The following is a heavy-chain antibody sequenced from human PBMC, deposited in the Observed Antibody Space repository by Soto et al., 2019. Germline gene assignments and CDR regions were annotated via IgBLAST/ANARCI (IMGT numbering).Heavy chain of an antibody. CDR1: GYSFTSYW. CDR3: ARLSRYYYDSSGWNAFDI. V-gene: IGHV5-51*01. Sequence: GESLKISCKGSGYSFTSYWIGWVRQMPGKGLEWMGIIYPGDSDTRYSPSFQGQVTISADKSISTAYLQWSSLKASDAAMYYCARLSRYYYDSSGWNAFDIWGQGTMVTVSS. CDR2: IYPGDSDT. D-gene: IGHD3-22*01. J-gene: IGHJ3*02.